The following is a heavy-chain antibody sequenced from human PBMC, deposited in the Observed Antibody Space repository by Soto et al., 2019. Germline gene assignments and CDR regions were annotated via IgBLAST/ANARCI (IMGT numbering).Heavy chain of an antibody. CDR2: IVVGSGNT. J-gene: IGHJ6*02. CDR1: GFTFTSSA. D-gene: IGHD3-3*01. Sequence: SVKVSCKASGFTFTSSAVQWVRQARGQRLEWIGWIVVGSGNTNYAQKLQERVTITRDMSTSTAYMELSSLRSEDTAVYYCAADASYDFWSGYYRGGMDVWGQGTTVTVSS. CDR3: AADASYDFWSGYYRGGMDV. V-gene: IGHV1-58*01.